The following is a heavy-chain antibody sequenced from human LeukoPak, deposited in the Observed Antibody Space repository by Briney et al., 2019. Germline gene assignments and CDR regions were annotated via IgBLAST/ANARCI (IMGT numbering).Heavy chain of an antibody. CDR2: ISSSSSYI. J-gene: IGHJ3*02. D-gene: IGHD6-6*01. Sequence: GGSLRLSCAASGFTFSSYSMNWVRQAPGKGLEWVSSISSSSSYIYYADSVKGQFTISRDNAKNSLYLQMNSLRAEDTAVYYCARDRGSSGPGAFDIWGQGTMVTVSS. CDR3: ARDRGSSGPGAFDI. CDR1: GFTFSSYS. V-gene: IGHV3-21*01.